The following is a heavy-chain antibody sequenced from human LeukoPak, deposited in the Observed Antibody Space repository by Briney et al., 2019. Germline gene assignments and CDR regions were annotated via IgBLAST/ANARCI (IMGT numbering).Heavy chain of an antibody. CDR3: ARSRYNWNYAPGGYFDY. V-gene: IGHV4-39*07. J-gene: IGHJ4*02. Sequence: SETLSLTCTVSGGSISSSSYYWGWIRQPPGKGLEWIGSTYYSGSTYYNPSLKSRVTISVDTSKNQFSLKLSSVTAADTAVYYCARSRYNWNYAPGGYFDYWGQGTLVTVSS. CDR1: GGSISSSSYY. CDR2: TYYSGST. D-gene: IGHD1-7*01.